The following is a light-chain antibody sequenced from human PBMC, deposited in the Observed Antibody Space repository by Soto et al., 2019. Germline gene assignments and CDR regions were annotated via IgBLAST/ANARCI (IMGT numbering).Light chain of an antibody. Sequence: QSVLTQPPSASGTPGQRVTISCSGSFSNIGSNPVNWYQQLPGTAPKLLIYSNNQRPSGVPDRFSGSKSGTSASLAISGLQSEDEADYYCAAWDGSLKGYVFGTWTKVTVL. CDR1: FSNIGSNP. CDR2: SNN. CDR3: AAWDGSLKGYV. J-gene: IGLJ1*01. V-gene: IGLV1-44*01.